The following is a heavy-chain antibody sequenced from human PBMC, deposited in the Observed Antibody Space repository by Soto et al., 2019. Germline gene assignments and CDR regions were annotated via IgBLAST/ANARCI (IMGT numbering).Heavy chain of an antibody. J-gene: IGHJ1*01. D-gene: IGHD5-18*01. CDR1: GGAFISNG. CDR3: ATEILHTEYFQN. Sequence: QVQLVQSGAEVNKPGSSVKVSCKASGGAFISNGITWVRQAPGQGPEWMGRILPNFSITNYAQNFQGRVTITPDISTSTAYMELSGLRSVDTAVYYCATEILHTEYFQNWGQGTLVTVSS. V-gene: IGHV1-69*02. CDR2: ILPNFSIT.